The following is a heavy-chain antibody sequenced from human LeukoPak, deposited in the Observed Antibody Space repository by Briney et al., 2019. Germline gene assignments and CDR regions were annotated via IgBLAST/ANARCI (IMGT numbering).Heavy chain of an antibody. V-gene: IGHV3-21*01. J-gene: IGHJ6*03. D-gene: IGHD3-10*01. Sequence: GGSLRLSCAASGFTFSSYSMNWVRQAPGKGLEWVSSITSSSSYIYYADSVKGRFTISRDNAKNSLYLQMNSLRAEDTAVYYCANYGWGNYYYYYMDVWGKGTTVTVSS. CDR2: ITSSSSYI. CDR3: ANYGWGNYYYYYMDV. CDR1: GFTFSSYS.